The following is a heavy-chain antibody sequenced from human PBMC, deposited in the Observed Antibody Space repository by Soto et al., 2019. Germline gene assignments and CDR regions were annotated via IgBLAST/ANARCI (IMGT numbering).Heavy chain of an antibody. V-gene: IGHV1-69*02. D-gene: IGHD2-2*01. J-gene: IGHJ6*03. CDR3: ARGYCSSTSCYYYYYMEV. CDR1: GGTFSSYT. CDR2: IIPILGIA. Sequence: QVQLVQSGAEVKKPGSSVKVSCKASGGTFSSYTISWVRQAPGQGLEWMGRIIPILGIANYAQKFQGRVTINADKSTSTAYMELSSLRSEDKAVYYCARGYCSSTSCYYYYYMEVWGKGTTVTVSS.